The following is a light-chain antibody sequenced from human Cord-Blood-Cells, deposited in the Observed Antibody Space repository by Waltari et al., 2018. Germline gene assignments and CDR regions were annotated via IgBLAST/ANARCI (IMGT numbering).Light chain of an antibody. V-gene: IGKV1-33*01. Sequence: DIQMTQSPSSLSASVGDRVTITCQASQDISNYLNWYQQKPGKAPKLLIYDASNLETGVPSRSSGSGSGTDFTFTISSLQPEDIATYYCQQYDNLPYTFGQG. CDR3: QQYDNLPYT. J-gene: IGKJ2*01. CDR1: QDISNY. CDR2: DAS.